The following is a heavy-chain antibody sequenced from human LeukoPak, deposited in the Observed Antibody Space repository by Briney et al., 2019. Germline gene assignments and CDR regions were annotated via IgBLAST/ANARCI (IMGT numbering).Heavy chain of an antibody. CDR3: ARLCTSGCWGFDY. D-gene: IGHD6-19*01. CDR1: GYTFTDYY. CDR2: TSPKSGAT. Sequence: GASVKVSCKASGYTFTDYYIHWVRQAPGQGLEWMGWTSPKSGATNSAQKFQDRVTMTRDTSISTAYMELSSLRSDDTAVYYCARLCTSGCWGFDYWGQGTLVTVSS. J-gene: IGHJ4*02. V-gene: IGHV1-2*02.